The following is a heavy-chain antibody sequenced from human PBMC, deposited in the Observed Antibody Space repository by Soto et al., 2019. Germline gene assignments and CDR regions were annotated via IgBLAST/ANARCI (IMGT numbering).Heavy chain of an antibody. CDR1: GGTFSSYA. Sequence: QVQLVQSGAEVKKPGSSVKVSCKASGGTFSSYAISWVRQAPGQGLEWMGGIIPIFGTANYAQKFQGRVTITADESTSTDYMDLSSLRSEDTGVYYCASPEGHYYDSRDDAFDIWGQGTMVTVSS. J-gene: IGHJ3*02. CDR3: ASPEGHYYDSRDDAFDI. V-gene: IGHV1-69*01. CDR2: IIPIFGTA. D-gene: IGHD3-22*01.